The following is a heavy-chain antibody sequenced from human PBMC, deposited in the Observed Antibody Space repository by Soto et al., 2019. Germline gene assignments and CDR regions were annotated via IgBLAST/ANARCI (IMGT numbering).Heavy chain of an antibody. J-gene: IGHJ6*02. CDR1: GFTFDTFG. Sequence: GGSLRLSCIASGFTFDTFGIHWVRQAPGKGLQWVALIPYEGSNTYYADSVRGRFTISRDNSKNTLYLQMNSLRPEDAGVYYCARVTPGNNLYYFSGLDVWGRGTSVTVSS. D-gene: IGHD3-10*01. V-gene: IGHV3-30-3*01. CDR3: ARVTPGNNLYYFSGLDV. CDR2: IPYEGSNT.